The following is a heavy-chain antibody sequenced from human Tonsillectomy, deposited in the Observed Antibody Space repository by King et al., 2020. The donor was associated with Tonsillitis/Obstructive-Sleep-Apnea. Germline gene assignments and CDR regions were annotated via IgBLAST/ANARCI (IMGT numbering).Heavy chain of an antibody. CDR1: GFKFSSYA. J-gene: IGHJ4*02. D-gene: IGHD6-19*01. CDR2: ISYDGSNK. CDR3: ARSIQGWHYFDY. Sequence: VQLVESGGGVVQPGRSLRLSRAASGFKFSSYALHWVRQAPGKGLEWVSFISYDGSNKYYADTVKGRFTISRDSSKNTLYLQMNSLRAEDTAVYYCARSIQGWHYFDYWGQGTLVTVSS. V-gene: IGHV3-30*04.